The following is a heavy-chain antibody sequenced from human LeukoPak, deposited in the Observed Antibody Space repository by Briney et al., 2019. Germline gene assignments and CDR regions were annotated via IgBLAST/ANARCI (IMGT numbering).Heavy chain of an antibody. CDR3: ARGGITGTTNWFDP. V-gene: IGHV4-31*03. J-gene: IGHJ5*02. CDR1: GGSISSGGYY. D-gene: IGHD1-20*01. CDR2: IHYSGTT. Sequence: SETLSLTCTVSGGSISSGGYYWTWIRQHPGKSLEWIGYIHYSGTTYYNPSLKSRLTISVDTSKNQFSLKLSSVTAADTAVYYCARGGITGTTNWFDPWGQGTLVTVSS.